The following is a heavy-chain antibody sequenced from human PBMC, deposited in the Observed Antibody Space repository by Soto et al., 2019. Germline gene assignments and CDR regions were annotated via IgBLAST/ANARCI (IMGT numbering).Heavy chain of an antibody. D-gene: IGHD6-13*01. Sequence: QITLKESGPTLVKPTQPLTLTCTFSGFSLSTTRVGVGWIRQPPGAALEWLALLYWDDDKLYSPSLKRRLTITKDPSKNQVVLTLTNMDPVDTATYYCAHSKSAGMRYYFDYWGQGTLVTVSS. CDR1: GFSLSTTRVG. J-gene: IGHJ4*02. CDR2: LYWDDDK. V-gene: IGHV2-5*02. CDR3: AHSKSAGMRYYFDY.